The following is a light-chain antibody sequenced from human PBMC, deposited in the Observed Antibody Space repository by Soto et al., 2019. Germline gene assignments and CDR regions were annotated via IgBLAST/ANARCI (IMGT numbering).Light chain of an antibody. CDR2: GTS. V-gene: IGKV3-11*01. CDR3: QQRSVWPWT. J-gene: IGKJ1*01. CDR1: QSVNNY. Sequence: EIVLTQSPATLSLSPGERATLSCRASQSVNNYLAWYQQKPGQAPRLLIYGTSDRASGIPARFSGSGSGTDFTLTISSLEPEDFAVFYCQQRSVWPWTFGQGTKVDI.